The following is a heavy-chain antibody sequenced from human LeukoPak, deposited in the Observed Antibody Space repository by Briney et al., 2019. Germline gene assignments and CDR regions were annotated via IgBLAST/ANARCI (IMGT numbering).Heavy chain of an antibody. CDR1: GGSISSGSYY. J-gene: IGHJ4*02. CDR3: ATQRLDF. Sequence: SETLSLTCTVSGGSISSGSYYWSWIRQPAGKGLEWIGRIYTSGSTNYNPSLKSRVTISVDTSKNQFSLKLSSVTAADTAVYYCATQRLDFWGQGTLVTVSS. V-gene: IGHV4-61*02. D-gene: IGHD1-1*01. CDR2: IYTSGST.